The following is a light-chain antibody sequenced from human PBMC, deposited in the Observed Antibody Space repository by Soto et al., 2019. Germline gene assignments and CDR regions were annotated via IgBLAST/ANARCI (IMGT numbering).Light chain of an antibody. CDR3: QQSYSTPLT. Sequence: DIVMTQSPDSLAVSLGERATINCKSSQSVLYSSNNKNYLAWYQQKPGQPPKLLIYWASTRESGVPDRFSGSGSGTDFTLTISSLQAEDVAGYYCQQSYSTPLTFGGGTKVEIK. J-gene: IGKJ4*01. V-gene: IGKV4-1*01. CDR2: WAS. CDR1: QSVLYSSNNKNY.